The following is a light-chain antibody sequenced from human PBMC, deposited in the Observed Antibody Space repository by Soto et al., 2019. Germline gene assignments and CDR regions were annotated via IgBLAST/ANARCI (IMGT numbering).Light chain of an antibody. J-gene: IGKJ1*01. CDR2: GAS. CDR3: RQYNNWPPWT. CDR1: QSVSSN. V-gene: IGKV3-15*01. Sequence: ERVMTQSPATLSVSPGERATLSCRASQSVSSNLAWYQQKPGQAPRLLIYGASTRATGIPARFSGSGSGTEFTLTISSLQSEDFAVYYCRQYNNWPPWTFGQGTKVEIK.